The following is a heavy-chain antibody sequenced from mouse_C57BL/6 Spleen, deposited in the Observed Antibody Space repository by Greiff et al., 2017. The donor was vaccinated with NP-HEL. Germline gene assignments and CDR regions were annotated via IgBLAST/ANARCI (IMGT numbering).Heavy chain of an antibody. CDR1: GFTFSSYT. D-gene: IGHD1-1*01. Sequence: EVKLVESGGGLVKPGGSPKLSCAASGFTFSSYTMSWVRQTPEKRLEWVATISGGGGNTYYPDSVKGRFTISRDNAKNTLYLQMSSLRSEDTALYYCARHGSSYDAMDYWGQGTSVTVSS. V-gene: IGHV5-9*01. CDR2: ISGGGGNT. J-gene: IGHJ4*01. CDR3: ARHGSSYDAMDY.